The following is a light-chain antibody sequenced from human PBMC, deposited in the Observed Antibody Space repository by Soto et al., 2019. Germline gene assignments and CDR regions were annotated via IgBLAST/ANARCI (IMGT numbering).Light chain of an antibody. CDR2: EVS. V-gene: IGLV2-8*01. Sequence: QSVLTQPPSASGSPGQSVTISCIGTSSDVGGYNYVSWYQQHPGKAPKLMTYEVSKRPSGVADRFSGSKSGNTASLTVYGLQAEDEADYYCSSYAASNNLGVFGGGIKLTV. J-gene: IGLJ2*01. CDR1: SSDVGGYNY. CDR3: SSYAASNNLGV.